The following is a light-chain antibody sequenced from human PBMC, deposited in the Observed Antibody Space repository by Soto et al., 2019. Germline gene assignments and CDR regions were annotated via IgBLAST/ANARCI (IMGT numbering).Light chain of an antibody. CDR3: LSYTSANTRV. J-gene: IGLJ3*02. CDR2: EVS. V-gene: IGLV2-14*01. CDR1: NSDVGGYDY. Sequence: QSVLTQPASVSGSPGQSVTISCTGTNSDVGGYDYVSWYQQYPGKAPKLMIYEVSNRPSGVSYRFSGSKSGNTASLTISGLQAQDEADYYCLSYTSANTRVFGGGTKLTVL.